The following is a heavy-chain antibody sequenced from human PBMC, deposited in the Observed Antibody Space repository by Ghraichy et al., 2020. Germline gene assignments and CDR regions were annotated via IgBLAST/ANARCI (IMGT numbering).Heavy chain of an antibody. CDR1: GFTFSSYS. D-gene: IGHD6-6*01. CDR2: ISSSSSYI. J-gene: IGHJ4*02. CDR3: ARDDSKQLVFDY. V-gene: IGHV3-21*01. Sequence: GGSLRLSCAASGFTFSSYSMNWVRQAPGKGLEWVSSISSSSSYIYYADSVKGRFTISRDNAKNSLYLQMNSLRAEDTAVYYCARDDSKQLVFDYWGQGTLVTVSS.